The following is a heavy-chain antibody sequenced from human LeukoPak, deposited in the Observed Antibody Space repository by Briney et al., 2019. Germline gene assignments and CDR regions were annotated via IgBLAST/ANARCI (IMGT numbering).Heavy chain of an antibody. D-gene: IGHD3-22*01. CDR1: GYTFTSYD. V-gene: IGHV1-8*01. Sequence: GASVKVSCKASGYTFTSYDINLVRQATGQGLEWMGWMNPNSGNTGYAQKFQGRVTMTRNTSISTAYMELSSLRSEDTAVYYCARGLNKDYYDSSGYYYWGQGTLVTVSS. CDR3: ARGLNKDYYDSSGYYY. CDR2: MNPNSGNT. J-gene: IGHJ4*02.